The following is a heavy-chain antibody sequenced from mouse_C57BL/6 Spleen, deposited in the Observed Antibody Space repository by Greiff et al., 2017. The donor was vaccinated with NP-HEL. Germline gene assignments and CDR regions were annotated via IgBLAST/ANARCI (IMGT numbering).Heavy chain of an antibody. CDR2: IWSGGST. V-gene: IGHV2-2*01. CDR1: GFSLTSYG. D-gene: IGHD3-2*02. J-gene: IGHJ2*01. Sequence: VQRVESGPGLVQPSQSLSITCTVSGFSLTSYGVHWVRQSPGKGLEWLRVIWSGGSTDYNAAFISRLSISKDNSKSQVFFKMNSLQADDTAIYYCARGSSGYLFDYWGQGTTLTVSS. CDR3: ARGSSGYLFDY.